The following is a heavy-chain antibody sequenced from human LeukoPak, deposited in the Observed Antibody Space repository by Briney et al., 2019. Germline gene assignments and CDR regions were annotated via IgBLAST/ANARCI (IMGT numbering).Heavy chain of an antibody. CDR2: IHPDDSDT. J-gene: IGHJ4*02. CDR3: TRARHGNCYWDY. Sequence: LGESLKISCIISGYTFTSYWIGWVRQMPGKGLEWMGIIHPDDSDTRYSPSFQGQVTISADKSSSTAYLQWNSLKASDTAMYYCTRARHGNCYWDYWGQGTLVTVSS. D-gene: IGHD1-7*01. CDR1: GYTFTSYW. V-gene: IGHV5-51*01.